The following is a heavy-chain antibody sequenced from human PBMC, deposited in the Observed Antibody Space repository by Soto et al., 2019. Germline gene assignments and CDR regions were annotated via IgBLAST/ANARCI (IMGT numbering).Heavy chain of an antibody. CDR1: GYTFTSYY. CDR2: INPSGGST. CDR3: ARVNGIAVAGADI. D-gene: IGHD6-19*01. Sequence: ASVRVSCKASGYTFTSYYMHWVRQAPGQGLEWMGIINPSGGSTSYAQKFQGRVTMTRDTSTSTVYMELGSLRSEDTAVYYCARVNGIAVAGADIWGQGTMVTVSS. J-gene: IGHJ3*02. V-gene: IGHV1-46*01.